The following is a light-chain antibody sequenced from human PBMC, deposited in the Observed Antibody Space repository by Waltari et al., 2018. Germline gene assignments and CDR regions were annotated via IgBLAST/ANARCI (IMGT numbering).Light chain of an antibody. V-gene: IGKV4-1*01. CDR2: WAS. CDR3: QQYYTVSRT. Sequence: DLVMTPSPDSLAVPLGERATINCKSSETILFNSNNKNYLAWYQQKAGQPPKLLVYWASTRESGVPDRFSGSGSGTDFTLTISSLQAEDVAVYYCQQYYTVSRTFGQGTKVEIK. J-gene: IGKJ1*01. CDR1: ETILFNSNNKNY.